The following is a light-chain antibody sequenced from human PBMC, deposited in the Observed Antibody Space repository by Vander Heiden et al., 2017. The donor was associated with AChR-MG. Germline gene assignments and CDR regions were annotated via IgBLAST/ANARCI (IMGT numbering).Light chain of an antibody. Sequence: EIVLTQSPATLSLSPGARATLSCRASQSVKCSLAWYQQKPGQPPRLLIYDISNRATGVPARFSGSGSGTDFTLTISSLEPEDFAVYDCQQRCDGLRDSFGPGTKVGIK. V-gene: IGKV3-11*01. CDR2: DIS. J-gene: IGKJ3*01. CDR1: QSVKCS. CDR3: QQRCDGLRDS.